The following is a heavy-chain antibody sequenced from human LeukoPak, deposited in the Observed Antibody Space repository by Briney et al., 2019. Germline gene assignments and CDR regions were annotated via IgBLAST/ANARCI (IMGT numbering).Heavy chain of an antibody. CDR1: GFTFSSYG. Sequence: GGSLRLSCAASGFTFSSYGMSWVRQAPGKGLEWVSAISGSGGSTYYADSVKGRFTISRDNSKNTLYLQMNSLRAVDTAVYYCAKDALLWFGELFDYWGQGTLVTVSS. V-gene: IGHV3-23*01. D-gene: IGHD3-10*01. J-gene: IGHJ4*02. CDR3: AKDALLWFGELFDY. CDR2: ISGSGGST.